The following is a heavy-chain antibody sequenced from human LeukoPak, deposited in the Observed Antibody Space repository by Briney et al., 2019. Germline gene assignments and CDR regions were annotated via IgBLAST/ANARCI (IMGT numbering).Heavy chain of an antibody. J-gene: IGHJ4*02. V-gene: IGHV4-59*01. D-gene: IGHD6-19*01. CDR2: IYYSGST. CDR1: GGSISSYY. CDR3: ARGRSSGWFEGPDY. Sequence: PSETLSLTRTVSGGSISSYYWSWIRQPPGKGLEWIGYIYYSGSTNYNPSLKSRVTISVDTSKNQFSLKLSSVTAADTAVYYCARGRSSGWFEGPDYWGQGTLVTVSS.